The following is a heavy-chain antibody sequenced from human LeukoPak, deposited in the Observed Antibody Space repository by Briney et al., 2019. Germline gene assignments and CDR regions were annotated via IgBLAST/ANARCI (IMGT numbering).Heavy chain of an antibody. CDR3: AGNSYDLGSYYKRRYHGPYYFDY. CDR1: GGSISSYY. J-gene: IGHJ4*02. V-gene: IGHV4-59*08. Sequence: SETLSLTCTVSGGSISSYYWSWIRQPPGKGLEWIGYIYYSGSTNDNPSLKSRVTISVDTSKNQFSLKLSSVTAADTAVYYCAGNSYDLGSYYKRRYHGPYYFDYWGQGTLVTVSS. CDR2: IYYSGST. D-gene: IGHD3-10*01.